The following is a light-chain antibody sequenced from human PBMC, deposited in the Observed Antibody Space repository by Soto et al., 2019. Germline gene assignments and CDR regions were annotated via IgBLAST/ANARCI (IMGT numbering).Light chain of an antibody. CDR1: QGISFY. J-gene: IGKJ4*02. CDR2: GAS. V-gene: IGKV1-27*01. Sequence: DIQMTQSPSSLSASVGDRVTITCRAIQGISFYLAWYQQKPGKAPNLLIYGASTLQPGVQSRFSGSGSGTDFTLTISSLQPEDVATYYCQNYNSATLTFGGGNKVQIK. CDR3: QNYNSATLT.